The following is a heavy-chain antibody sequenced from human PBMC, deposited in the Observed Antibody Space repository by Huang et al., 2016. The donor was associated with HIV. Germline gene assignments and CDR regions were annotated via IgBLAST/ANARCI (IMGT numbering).Heavy chain of an antibody. CDR3: SAQGVEMATITDY. V-gene: IGHV3-73*02. CDR1: GFSFSGPA. D-gene: IGHD5-12*01. CDR2: IRSKANNYAT. Sequence: EVQLVESGGGLVQPGGSLKRSCAASGFSFSGPAMHWVRQASGKGLEWVARIRSKANNYATAYAESGKGRFIISRDDSKNTAYLQMNSLKTGDTAVYYCSAQGVEMATITDYWGQGTLVTVSS. J-gene: IGHJ4*02.